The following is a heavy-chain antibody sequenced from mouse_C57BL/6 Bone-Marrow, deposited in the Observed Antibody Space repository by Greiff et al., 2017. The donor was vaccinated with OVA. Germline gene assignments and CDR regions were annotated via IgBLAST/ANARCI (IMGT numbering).Heavy chain of an antibody. J-gene: IGHJ2*01. CDR1: GYTFTDYE. V-gene: IGHV1-15*01. D-gene: IGHD1-1*01. CDR3: TRPPITTVVDY. Sequence: QVQLQQSGAELVRPGASVTLSCKASGYTFTDYEMHWVKQTPVHGLEWIGAIDPETGGTAYNQKFKGKAILTADKSSSPAYMELRSLTSEDSAVYYCTRPPITTVVDYWGQGTTLTVSS. CDR2: IDPETGGT.